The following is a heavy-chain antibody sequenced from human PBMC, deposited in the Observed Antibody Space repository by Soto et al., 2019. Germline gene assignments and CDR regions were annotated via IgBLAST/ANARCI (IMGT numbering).Heavy chain of an antibody. CDR1: GGTFSSYT. CDR2: MNPTRGIA. D-gene: IGHD3-16*01. Sequence: ASVKVSCKASGGTFSSYTISWLRQAPGQGLEWMGRMNPTRGIADYAQKFQGRVTMTRNTSISTAYMELSSLRSEDTAVYYCARLKQDYAVAWGQGTLVTVSS. J-gene: IGHJ5*02. CDR3: ARLKQDYAVA. V-gene: IGHV1-8*02.